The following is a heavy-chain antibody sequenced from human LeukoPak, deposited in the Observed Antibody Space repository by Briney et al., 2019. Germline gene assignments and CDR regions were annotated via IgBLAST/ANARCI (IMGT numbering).Heavy chain of an antibody. CDR3: AREGLTVTTPGGHYYYGMDV. D-gene: IGHD4-11*01. Sequence: ASVKVSCKASGYTFTSYGISWVRQAPGQGLEWMGWISAYNGNTNYAQKLQGRVTMTTDTSTSTAYMELRSLRSDDTAVYYCAREGLTVTTPGGHYYYGMDVWSQGTTVTVSS. V-gene: IGHV1-18*01. CDR1: GYTFTSYG. CDR2: ISAYNGNT. J-gene: IGHJ6*02.